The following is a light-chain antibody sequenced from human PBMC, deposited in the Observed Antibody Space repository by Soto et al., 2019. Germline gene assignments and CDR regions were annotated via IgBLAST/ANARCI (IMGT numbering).Light chain of an antibody. Sequence: DIQLTQSPSFLAASVGDRVTITCRASQDVSRYLAWYQQKPGKAPNLLIYAASTLRSGVPSRFSGSGSETEFTLTISSLQPEDLAINYFLQLNSYVVSFGPGTKVDIK. CDR3: LQLNSYVVS. CDR2: AAS. CDR1: QDVSRY. V-gene: IGKV1-9*01. J-gene: IGKJ3*01.